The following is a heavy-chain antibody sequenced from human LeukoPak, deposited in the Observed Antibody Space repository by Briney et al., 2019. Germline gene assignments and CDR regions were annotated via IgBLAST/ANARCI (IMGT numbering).Heavy chain of an antibody. D-gene: IGHD2-2*01. J-gene: IGHJ4*01. V-gene: IGHV3-30*02. CDR1: GFTFSTSG. CDR3: AKVVSSSRGLIDY. Sequence: GGSLRLSCEASGFTFSTSGIHWVRQAPGKGLEWVAFIRYDGSSIYYADSVKGRFTISRDNPKNTASLQMSSLRTEDTAVYYCAKVVSSSRGLIDYWGHGTLVTVSS. CDR2: IRYDGSSI.